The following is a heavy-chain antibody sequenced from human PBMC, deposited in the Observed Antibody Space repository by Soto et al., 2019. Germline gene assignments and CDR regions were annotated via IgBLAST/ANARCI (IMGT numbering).Heavy chain of an antibody. CDR2: IRSKIYGGTT. D-gene: IGHD6-19*01. CDR3: TRVSGCPDY. CDR1: GFTFGDYA. V-gene: IGHV3-49*03. J-gene: IGHJ4*02. Sequence: SGGGLVQPGRSLRLSCTASGFTFGDYALSWFRQAPGKGLEWVGFIRSKIYGGTTEYAASVKGRFIISRDDSKSIAYLQMNSLKTEDTAVYYCTRVSGCPDYWGQGTLVTVSS.